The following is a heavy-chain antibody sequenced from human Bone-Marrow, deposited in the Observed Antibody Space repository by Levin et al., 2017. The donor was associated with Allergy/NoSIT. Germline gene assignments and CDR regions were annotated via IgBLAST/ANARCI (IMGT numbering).Heavy chain of an antibody. Sequence: HPGGSLRLSCAASGFTFSSYGMNWVRQAPGKGLEWVSGISSGGGSTYYADSVKGRFTISRDNSKNTLYLQMNSLRAEDTAEYYCAKLGAGPWGQGTLVTVSS. CDR3: AKLGAGP. V-gene: IGHV3-23*01. J-gene: IGHJ5*02. CDR2: ISSGGGST. CDR1: GFTFSSYG. D-gene: IGHD7-27*01.